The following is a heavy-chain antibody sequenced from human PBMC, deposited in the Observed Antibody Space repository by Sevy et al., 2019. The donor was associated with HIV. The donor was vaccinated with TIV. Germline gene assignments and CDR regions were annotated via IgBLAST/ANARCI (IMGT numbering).Heavy chain of an antibody. J-gene: IGHJ4*02. V-gene: IGHV4-59*01. CDR2: IYYSGST. D-gene: IGHD6-13*01. Sequence: SETLSLTCTVSGGSISNYFWSWIRQPPGKGLEWIGYIYYSGSTHYNPSLKSRVTLSVETSKNQFSLKLSSVTAADTAVYYCARESIGAVGDFDYWGQGTLVTVSS. CDR1: GGSISNYF. CDR3: ARESIGAVGDFDY.